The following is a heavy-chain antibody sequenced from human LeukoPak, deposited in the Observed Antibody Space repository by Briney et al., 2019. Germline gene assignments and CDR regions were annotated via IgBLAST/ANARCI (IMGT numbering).Heavy chain of an antibody. D-gene: IGHD6-13*01. V-gene: IGHV4-34*01. CDR1: GGSFSGYY. CDR3: ARGRAAAAY. Sequence: SETLSLTCAVYGGSFSGYYRSWIRQPPGKGLEWIGEINHSGSTNYNPSLKSRVTISVDTSKNQFSLKLSSVTAADTAVYYCARGRAAAAYWGQGTLVTVPS. J-gene: IGHJ4*02. CDR2: INHSGST.